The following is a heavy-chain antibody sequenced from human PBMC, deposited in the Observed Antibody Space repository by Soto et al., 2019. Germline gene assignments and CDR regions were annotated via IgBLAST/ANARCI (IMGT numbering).Heavy chain of an antibody. J-gene: IGHJ4*02. CDR3: ARGTEYYDSSGYRFVYFDY. V-gene: IGHV3-13*01. Sequence: EVQLVESGGGLVQPGGSLRLSCAASGFTFSSYDMHWVRQATGKGLEWVSAIGTAGDTYYPGSVKGRFTISRENAKNTLYLQMNSLRAGDRAMYYCARGTEYYDSSGYRFVYFDYWGQGTLVTVSS. CDR1: GFTFSSYD. CDR2: IGTAGDT. D-gene: IGHD3-22*01.